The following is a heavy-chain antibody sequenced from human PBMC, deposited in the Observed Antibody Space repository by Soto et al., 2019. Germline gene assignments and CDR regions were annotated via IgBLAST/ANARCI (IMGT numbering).Heavy chain of an antibody. CDR3: VRGMDRNSAGF. D-gene: IGHD2-2*03. CDR2: IFPSDSVT. Sequence: PGESLKISCKASGYTFTNYWIGWVRQVPGEGLEWMGFIFPSDSVTRYSPSFQGQVTISADKSVDTTYLQWGSLKASDTAMYYCVRGMDRNSAGFWGLGTMVTVSS. CDR1: GYTFTNYW. J-gene: IGHJ4*02. V-gene: IGHV5-51*01.